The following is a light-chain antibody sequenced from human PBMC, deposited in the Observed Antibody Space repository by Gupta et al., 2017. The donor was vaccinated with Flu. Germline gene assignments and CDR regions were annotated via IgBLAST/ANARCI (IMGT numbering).Light chain of an antibody. Sequence: EIVLTQSPATLSLSPGERATLSCRASQSVSSYLAWYQQKPGQAPRLIIYDASNRATGITGRFSGSGYAKDFTLTSSRLEYEDCAVYYWHQHRGIFPFGHGTKVDIK. CDR3: HQHRGIFP. V-gene: IGKV3-11*01. J-gene: IGKJ3*01. CDR2: DAS. CDR1: QSVSSY.